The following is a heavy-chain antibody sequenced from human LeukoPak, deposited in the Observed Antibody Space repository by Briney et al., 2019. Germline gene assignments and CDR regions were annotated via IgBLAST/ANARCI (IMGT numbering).Heavy chain of an antibody. CDR3: ARDLEAAAGGLDYYYYYMDV. J-gene: IGHJ6*03. CDR2: ISGSVVST. Sequence: PGGTLRLSCAASGFTFRSYDMSWVRQAPGKGLEWVATISGSVVSTYYADSVKGRFTISRDNSKNTLYLQMNSLRAEDTAVYYCARDLEAAAGGLDYYYYYMDVWGKGTTVTVSS. D-gene: IGHD6-13*01. CDR1: GFTFRSYD. V-gene: IGHV3-23*01.